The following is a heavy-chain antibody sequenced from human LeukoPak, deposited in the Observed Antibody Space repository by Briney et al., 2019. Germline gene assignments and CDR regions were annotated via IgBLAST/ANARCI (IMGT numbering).Heavy chain of an antibody. CDR3: ARHSGASPHYFDY. CDR1: GGSIINYY. J-gene: IGHJ4*02. D-gene: IGHD1-26*01. Sequence: PSETLSLTCTVSGGSIINYYWSWIRQPPGKGLEWIGFIYYSGTTHYNPSLKSRVTMSVATSNNQFSLRLSSVTAADTAIYYCARHSGASPHYFDYWGQGALVTVSS. CDR2: IYYSGTT. V-gene: IGHV4-59*08.